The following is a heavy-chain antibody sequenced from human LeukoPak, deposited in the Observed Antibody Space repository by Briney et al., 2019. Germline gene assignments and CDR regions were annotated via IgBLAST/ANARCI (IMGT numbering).Heavy chain of an antibody. D-gene: IGHD3-22*01. CDR2: IYYSGST. CDR1: GGSISSSSYY. J-gene: IGHJ3*02. CDR3: ARDTYYYDSSGSPGAFDI. Sequence: SETLSLTCTVSGGSISSSSYYWGWIRQPPGKGLEWIGSIYYSGSTYYNPSLKSRVAISVDTSKNQFSLKLSSVTAADTAVYYCARDTYYYDSSGSPGAFDIWGQGTMVTVSS. V-gene: IGHV4-39*07.